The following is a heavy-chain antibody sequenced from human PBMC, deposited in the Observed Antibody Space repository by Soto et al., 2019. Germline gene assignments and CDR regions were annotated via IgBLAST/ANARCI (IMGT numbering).Heavy chain of an antibody. Sequence: SETLSLTCTISGGSISSFFWSWIRQPPGQGLEWIGYLYYNDNTYYNPSLKSRVTISVGSSKNQFSLRLTSVTAADTAIYYCARGRYLSVWGQGALVTVSS. CDR1: GGSISSFF. V-gene: IGHV4-59*13. D-gene: IGHD2-2*02. J-gene: IGHJ4*02. CDR2: LYYNDNT. CDR3: ARGRYLSV.